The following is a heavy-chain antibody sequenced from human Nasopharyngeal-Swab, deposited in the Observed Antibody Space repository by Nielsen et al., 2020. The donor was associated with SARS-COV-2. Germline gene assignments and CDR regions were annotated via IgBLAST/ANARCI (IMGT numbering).Heavy chain of an antibody. CDR2: IYYSGST. CDR3: ARDRVVPAAMWAYYYYYGMDV. V-gene: IGHV4-31*02. J-gene: IGHJ6*02. D-gene: IGHD2-2*01. Sequence: PGKGLEWIGYIYYSGSTYYNPSLKSRVTISVDTSKNQFFLKLSSVTAADTAVYYCARDRVVPAAMWAYYYYYGMDVWGQGTTVTVSS.